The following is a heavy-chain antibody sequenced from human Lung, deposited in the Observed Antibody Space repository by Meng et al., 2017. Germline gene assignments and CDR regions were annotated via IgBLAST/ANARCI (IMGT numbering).Heavy chain of an antibody. CDR1: GYTFTSYG. D-gene: IGHD3-22*01. CDR2: INTNTGNP. CDR3: AREYDSSGYGN. Sequence: QGQLLQSGSELKKPGAPVKVSCKAPGYTFTSYGMTWVRQAPGQGLEWMGWINTNTGNPTYAKGCTGRFVFSLDTSVSTVYLQISSLKAEDTAVYYCAREYDSSGYGNWGQGTLVTVSS. J-gene: IGHJ4*02. V-gene: IGHV7-4-1*02.